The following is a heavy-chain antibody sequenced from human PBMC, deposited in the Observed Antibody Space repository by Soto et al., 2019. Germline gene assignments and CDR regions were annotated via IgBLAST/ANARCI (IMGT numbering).Heavy chain of an antibody. J-gene: IGHJ4*02. Sequence: GFRRLSCADSGFSWSDHYIYLVRQAPGKGLELVGRSRDKAQGYSITYAESVKGRFTTSRDESKNSVYLQMKSLKTEDTAVYYCVRAKYFSDSSGYTRCLHYWGQGTLVTVSS. V-gene: IGHV3-72*01. D-gene: IGHD3-22*01. CDR2: SRDKAQGYSI. CDR3: VRAKYFSDSSGYTRCLHY. CDR1: GFSWSDHY.